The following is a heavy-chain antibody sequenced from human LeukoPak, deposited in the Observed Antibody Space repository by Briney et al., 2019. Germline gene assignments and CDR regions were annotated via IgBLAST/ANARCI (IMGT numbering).Heavy chain of an antibody. CDR3: AREATDTQGDYYYYMDV. D-gene: IGHD5-12*01. V-gene: IGHV1-18*01. Sequence: ASVKVSCKASGYTFTSYGISWVRQAPGQGLEWMGWISAYNGNTNYAQKLQGRVTMTTDTSTSTAYMELRSLRSDDTAVYYCAREATDTQGDYYYYMDVWGKGTTVTISS. J-gene: IGHJ6*03. CDR1: GYTFTSYG. CDR2: ISAYNGNT.